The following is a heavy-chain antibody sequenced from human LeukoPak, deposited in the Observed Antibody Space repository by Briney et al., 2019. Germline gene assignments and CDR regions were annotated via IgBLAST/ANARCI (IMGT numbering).Heavy chain of an antibody. CDR3: ARDYRGNSNGAFDI. V-gene: IGHV1-2*02. Sequence: AAVKVSCKASGYSFTGYCIYLVRQAPGQGLECMGWTKPNSGDTNYAQKFQGRVTMTRDTSTNTVYMELSSLRSEDTAVYYCARDYRGNSNGAFDIWGQGTMVTVSS. J-gene: IGHJ3*02. CDR1: GYSFTGYC. CDR2: TKPNSGDT. D-gene: IGHD4-23*01.